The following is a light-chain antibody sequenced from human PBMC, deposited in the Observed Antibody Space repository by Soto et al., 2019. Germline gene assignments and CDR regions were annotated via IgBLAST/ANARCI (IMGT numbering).Light chain of an antibody. CDR2: GAS. V-gene: IGKV3-11*01. CDR3: QQRSNWIT. J-gene: IGKJ5*01. Sequence: VLTQAPDTLSVSPGERATLSCRASQAINNNVAWYQLKDGQVPRLLIYGASTRAADVPARFSGGGSGTEFTPTISSLEPEDFALYYCQQRSNWITFGQGTRLEIK. CDR1: QAINNN.